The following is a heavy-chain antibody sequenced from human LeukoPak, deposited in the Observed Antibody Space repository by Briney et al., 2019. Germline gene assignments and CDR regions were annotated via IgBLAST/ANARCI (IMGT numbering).Heavy chain of an antibody. CDR2: MNPNSGNT. V-gene: IGHV1-8*01. J-gene: IGHJ4*02. CDR1: GYTFTSYD. Sequence: RASVKVSCKASGYTFTSYDINWVRQATGQGLEWMGWMNPNSGNTGYAQKFQGRVTMTRNTSISAAYMELSSLRSEDTAVYYCARGARFLKWCRIWGQGTLVTVSS. D-gene: IGHD3-3*01. CDR3: ARGARFLKWCRI.